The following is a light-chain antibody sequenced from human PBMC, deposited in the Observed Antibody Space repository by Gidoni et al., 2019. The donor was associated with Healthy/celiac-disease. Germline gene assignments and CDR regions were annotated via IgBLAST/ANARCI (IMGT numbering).Light chain of an antibody. CDR2: WAS. CDR3: QQYYSIPRRT. J-gene: IGKJ1*01. CDR1: QRVLYSSNNKNY. Sequence: DIVLTQSPDSLAVSLGERATINCKSSQRVLYSSNNKNYLAWYQQKPGQPPKLLIYWASTRESGVPDRFSGSGSGTDFTLTISSLQAEDVAVYYCQQYYSIPRRTFGQGTKVEIK. V-gene: IGKV4-1*01.